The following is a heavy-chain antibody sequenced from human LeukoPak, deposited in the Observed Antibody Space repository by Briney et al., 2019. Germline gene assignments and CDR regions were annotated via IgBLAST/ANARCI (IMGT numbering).Heavy chain of an antibody. CDR2: IYHSGST. Sequence: SETLSLTCTVSGYSISSGYYWGWIRPPPGKGLEWIGSIYHSGSTYYNPSLKSRVTISVDTSKNQFSLKLSSVTAADTAVYFCARGGYYGMDVWGQATTVTVSS. J-gene: IGHJ6*02. V-gene: IGHV4-38-2*02. CDR3: ARGGYYGMDV. CDR1: GYSISSGYY.